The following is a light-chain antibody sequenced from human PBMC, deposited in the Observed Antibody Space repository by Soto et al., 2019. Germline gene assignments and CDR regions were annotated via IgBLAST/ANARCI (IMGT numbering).Light chain of an antibody. Sequence: DIQLTQSPASLSASVGDRVTITCRASQSMSDSLNWYQQKSGKAPKLLIYSASSLESGVPSRFSGGGSGTDFSLTISSLPPEDFGTYFCQQSYSNSYTFGQGTTLEIK. V-gene: IGKV1-39*01. CDR2: SAS. CDR1: QSMSDS. CDR3: QQSYSNSYT. J-gene: IGKJ2*01.